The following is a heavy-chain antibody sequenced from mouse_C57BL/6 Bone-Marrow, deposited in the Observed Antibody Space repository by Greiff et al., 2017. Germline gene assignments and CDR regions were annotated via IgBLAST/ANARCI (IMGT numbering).Heavy chain of an antibody. D-gene: IGHD2-3*01. V-gene: IGHV1-5*01. CDR1: GYTFTSYW. Sequence: VQLKQSGTVLARPGASVKMSCKTSGYTFTSYWMHWVKQRPGQGLEWIGAIYPGNSDTSYNQKFKGKAKLTAVTSASTADMELSSLTNEDSAVYYCTYDGYSLYAMDYWGQGTSVTVSS. CDR2: IYPGNSDT. J-gene: IGHJ4*01. CDR3: TYDGYSLYAMDY.